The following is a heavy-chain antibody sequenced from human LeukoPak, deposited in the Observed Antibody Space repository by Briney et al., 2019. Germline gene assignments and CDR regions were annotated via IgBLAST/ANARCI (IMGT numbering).Heavy chain of an antibody. CDR2: ISSDGGGT. CDR1: GFTFSNYA. CDR3: VTRDSSGYFYND. D-gene: IGHD3-22*01. J-gene: IGHJ4*02. V-gene: IGHV3-64D*06. Sequence: GGSLRLSCAASGFTFSNYAMHWVRQAPGKELEYVSSISSDGGGTYYAGSVKGRFTISRDNCKNTLSLQMSSLRAEDTAVYYCVTRDSSGYFYNDWGQGTLVTVSS.